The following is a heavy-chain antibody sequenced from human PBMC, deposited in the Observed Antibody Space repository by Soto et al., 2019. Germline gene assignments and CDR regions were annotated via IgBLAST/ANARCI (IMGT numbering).Heavy chain of an antibody. J-gene: IGHJ6*02. V-gene: IGHV5-10-1*01. CDR1: GYSFTSYW. CDR3: ARGQPSSVYRYYYYGMDV. D-gene: IGHD1-1*01. Sequence: GESLKISCKGSGYSFTSYWISWVRQMPGKGLEWMGRIDPSDSYTNYSPSFQGHVTISADKSISTAYLQWSSLKASDTAMYYCARGQPSSVYRYYYYGMDVWGQGTTVTVSS. CDR2: IDPSDSYT.